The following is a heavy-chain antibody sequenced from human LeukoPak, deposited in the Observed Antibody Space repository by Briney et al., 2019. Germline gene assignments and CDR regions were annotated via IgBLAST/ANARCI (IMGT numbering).Heavy chain of an antibody. J-gene: IGHJ4*02. D-gene: IGHD2-2*01. CDR1: GFTFSSYE. CDR2: ISSSGSTI. Sequence: AGGSLRLSCAASGFTFSSYEMNWVRQAPGKGLEWVSYISSSGSTIYYADSVKGRFTISRDNAKNSLYLQMNSLRAEDTAVYYCARADIVVVPAARGGDWGQGTLVTVSS. V-gene: IGHV3-48*03. CDR3: ARADIVVVPAARGGD.